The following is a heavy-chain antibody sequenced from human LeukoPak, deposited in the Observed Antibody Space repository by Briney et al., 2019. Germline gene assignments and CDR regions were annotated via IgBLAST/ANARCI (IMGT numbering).Heavy chain of an antibody. CDR1: GYAFTGYY. D-gene: IGHD6-13*01. J-gene: IGHJ4*02. Sequence: ASVKVSCKASGYAFTGYYIHWVRQALGQGLEWMGIINPSGGSTGYAQKFQGRVTMTRDTSTSTVYMELSSLRSEDTAVYYCARASRAGGFDYWGLGTLVTVSS. V-gene: IGHV1-46*01. CDR2: INPSGGST. CDR3: ARASRAGGFDY.